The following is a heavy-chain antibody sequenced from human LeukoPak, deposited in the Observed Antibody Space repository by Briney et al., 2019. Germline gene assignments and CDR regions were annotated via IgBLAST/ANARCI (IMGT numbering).Heavy chain of an antibody. V-gene: IGHV4-31*03. CDR2: IYYSGST. D-gene: IGHD6-13*01. CDR3: ARQPVAAVDWFDP. J-gene: IGHJ5*02. CDR1: GGSISSGGYY. Sequence: SETLSLTCTVSGGSISSGGYYWSWIRQHPGKGLEWIGYIYYSGSTYYNPSLKSRVTISVDTSKNQFSLKLSSVTAADTAVYYCARQPVAAVDWFDPWGQGTLVTVSS.